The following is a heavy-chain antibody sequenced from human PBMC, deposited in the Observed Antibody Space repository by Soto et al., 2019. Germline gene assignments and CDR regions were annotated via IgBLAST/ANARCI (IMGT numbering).Heavy chain of an antibody. CDR1: GDTFNFYS. CDR2: VNPIVSMS. Sequence: QVQLVQSGAEVKRPGSSVKVSCKASGDTFNFYSINWVRQAPGLGLEWMGRVNPIVSMSNYAQKFQGRVTMPADKPTSTAYMELSSLRSEATAIYYCASSYGSGYRAFDYWGQGALVTVSS. CDR3: ASSYGSGYRAFDY. J-gene: IGHJ4*02. V-gene: IGHV1-69*02. D-gene: IGHD3-10*01.